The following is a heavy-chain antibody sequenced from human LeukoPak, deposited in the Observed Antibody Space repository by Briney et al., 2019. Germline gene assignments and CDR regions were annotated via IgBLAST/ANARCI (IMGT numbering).Heavy chain of an antibody. CDR1: GGSFSGYY. Sequence: SETLSLTCAVYGGSFSGYYWSWIRQPPGKGLEWIGEINHSGSTNYNPSLKSRVTISVDTSKNQFFLKLRSVPAADTAVYYCARGEAAGAFYWGQGTLVTVSS. CDR2: INHSGST. J-gene: IGHJ4*02. D-gene: IGHD2-8*02. CDR3: ARGEAAGAFY. V-gene: IGHV4-34*01.